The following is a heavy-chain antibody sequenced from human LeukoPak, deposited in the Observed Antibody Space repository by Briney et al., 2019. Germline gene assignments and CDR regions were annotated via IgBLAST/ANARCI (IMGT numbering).Heavy chain of an antibody. Sequence: SETLSLTCAVYGGSFSGYYWSWIRQPPGKGLEWIGYIHYSGSSNYNPSLKSRVTISLDTSKNQFSLKLSSVTAADTAVYYCATIRSPIVVPDAFDIWGQGTMVTVSS. CDR2: IHYSGSS. CDR1: GGSFSGYY. V-gene: IGHV4-59*01. J-gene: IGHJ3*02. D-gene: IGHD2-15*01. CDR3: ATIRSPIVVPDAFDI.